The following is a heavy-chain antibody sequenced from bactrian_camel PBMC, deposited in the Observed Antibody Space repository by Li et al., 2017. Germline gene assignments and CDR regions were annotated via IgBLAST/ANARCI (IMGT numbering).Heavy chain of an antibody. D-gene: IGHD1*01. CDR3: AAEEITYRRKRELGASGVCGDFTL. Sequence: QLVESGGGSVQAGGSLRPSCKVSGRSRGSNCVGWYRLPPGRAPAEREGIAAIITGGTQTYYADSVRGRFTIAHDSNKNTLYLHMNSLKSEDTAIYYCAAEEITYRRKRELGASGVCGDFTLWGQGTQVTVS. CDR1: GRSRGSNC. CDR2: IITGGTQT. V-gene: IGHV3S54*01. J-gene: IGHJ4*01.